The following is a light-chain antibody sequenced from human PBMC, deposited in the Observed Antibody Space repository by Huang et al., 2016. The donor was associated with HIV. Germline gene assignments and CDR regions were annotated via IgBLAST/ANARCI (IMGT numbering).Light chain of an antibody. CDR3: QQYDNLYT. V-gene: IGKV1-33*01. J-gene: IGKJ2*01. CDR2: GAS. CDR1: QDIRNY. Sequence: DLQMTQSPSSLSASVGDRVTITCQARQDIRNYLNWYQQKPGKAPTLLIYGASNLETGVPSRFGGSGSGTDFTFTISSLQSEVIATYFCQQYDNLYTFGQGTRLEIK.